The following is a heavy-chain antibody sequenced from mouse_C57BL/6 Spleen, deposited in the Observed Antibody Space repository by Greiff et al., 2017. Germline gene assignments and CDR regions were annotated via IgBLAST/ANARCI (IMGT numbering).Heavy chain of an antibody. V-gene: IGHV1-82*01. Sequence: VQLQQSGPELVKPGASVKISCKASGYAFSSSWMNWVKQRPGKGLEWIGRIYPGDGDTNYNGKFKGKATLTADKSSSTAYMQLSSLTSEDSAVYFCAIYSGSRDYFDYWGQGTTLTVSS. J-gene: IGHJ2*01. CDR3: AIYSGSRDYFDY. CDR1: GYAFSSSW. D-gene: IGHD1-1*01. CDR2: IYPGDGDT.